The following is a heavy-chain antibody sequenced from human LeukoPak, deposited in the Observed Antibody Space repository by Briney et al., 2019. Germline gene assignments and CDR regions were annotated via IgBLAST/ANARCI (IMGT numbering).Heavy chain of an antibody. J-gene: IGHJ1*01. V-gene: IGHV4-39*01. CDR1: GDSNSISSYY. Sequence: PSDTLSLTCTISGDSNSISSYYWGWIRQPPGKGLEWIGDIYSRGSTYYSPSLKSRVSISIDTSNNQFSLTLNSVTGADTALYFCARRRYYDSTGYLDWGQGTLVTVSS. CDR2: IYSRGST. CDR3: ARRRYYDSTGYLD. D-gene: IGHD3-22*01.